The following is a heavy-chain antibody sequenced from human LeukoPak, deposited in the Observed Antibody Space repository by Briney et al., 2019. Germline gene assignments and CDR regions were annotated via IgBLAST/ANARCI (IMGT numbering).Heavy chain of an antibody. V-gene: IGHV1-18*01. D-gene: IGHD2-2*01. CDR2: ISAYNGNT. J-gene: IGHJ5*02. Sequence: ASVKVSCKASGYTFTSYGISWVRQAPGQGLEWMGWISAYNGNTNYAQKLQGRVTMTTDTSTSTAYMELRSLRSDDTAVYYCARGFLPCSSTSCLNWFDPWGQGTLVTVSS. CDR1: GYTFTSYG. CDR3: ARGFLPCSSTSCLNWFDP.